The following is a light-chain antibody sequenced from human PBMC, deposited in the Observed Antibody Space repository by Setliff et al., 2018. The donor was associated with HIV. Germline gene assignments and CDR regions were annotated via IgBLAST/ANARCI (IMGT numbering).Light chain of an antibody. Sequence: QSALTQPASVSGSPGQSITFSCTGSSSDVGSYNLVSWYQQHPGKAPKLMIYEVTERPSGVSNRFSGSKSATTASLTISGLQAEDEADYYCCSYAGSYTFGYVFGTGTKGTVL. CDR1: SSDVGSYNL. CDR3: CSYAGSYTFGYV. CDR2: EVT. J-gene: IGLJ1*01. V-gene: IGLV2-23*02.